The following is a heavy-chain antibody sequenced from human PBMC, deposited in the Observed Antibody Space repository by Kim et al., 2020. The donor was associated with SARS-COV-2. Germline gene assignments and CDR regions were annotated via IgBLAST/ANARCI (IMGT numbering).Heavy chain of an antibody. CDR3: ARGFSTVTTNYYYGMDV. D-gene: IGHD4-4*01. J-gene: IGHJ6*02. Sequence: SETLSLTCTVSGGSISSYYWSWIRQPPGKGLEWIWYIYYSGSTNYNPSLKSRVTISVDTSKNQFSLKLSSVTAADTAVYYCARGFSTVTTNYYYGMDVWGQGTTVTVSS. V-gene: IGHV4-59*01. CDR1: GGSISSYY. CDR2: IYYSGST.